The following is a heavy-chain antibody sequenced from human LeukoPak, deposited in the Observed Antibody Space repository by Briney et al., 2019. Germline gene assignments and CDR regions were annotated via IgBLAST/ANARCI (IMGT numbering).Heavy chain of an antibody. J-gene: IGHJ4*02. CDR1: GISFYNYR. D-gene: IGHD4-17*01. Sequence: GGSLRLSCVASGISFYNYRMTWVRQAPGKGLEWVAVISYDGSDKYYADSVKGRFTISRDNSKNTLYLQMNSLRAEDTAVYYCASRHYDFGYYWGQGTLVTVSS. CDR3: ASRHYDFGYY. V-gene: IGHV3-30*03. CDR2: ISYDGSDK.